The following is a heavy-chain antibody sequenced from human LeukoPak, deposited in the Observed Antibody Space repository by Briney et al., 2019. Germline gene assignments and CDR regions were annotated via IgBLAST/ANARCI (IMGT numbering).Heavy chain of an antibody. CDR2: ISPYSNGT. Sequence: EASVKVSCKASGYNFSDYYLHWVRQAPGQGLEWMGWISPYSNGTKSAQNFQGRVTMTRDTSISTAYMELSRLRSGDTAVYYCARDFEAPAGTRMSNWFDPWGQGTLVTVSS. V-gene: IGHV1-2*02. CDR1: GYNFSDYY. D-gene: IGHD6-13*01. J-gene: IGHJ5*02. CDR3: ARDFEAPAGTRMSNWFDP.